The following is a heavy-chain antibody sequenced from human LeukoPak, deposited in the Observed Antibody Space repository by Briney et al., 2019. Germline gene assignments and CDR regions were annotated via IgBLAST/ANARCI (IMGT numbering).Heavy chain of an antibody. CDR3: ARWAYYDFWSGYYGDAFDI. CDR2: IYYSGST. Sequence: SETLSLTCTVSGGSISSYYWSWIRQPPGKGLEWIGYIYYSGSTNYNPSLKSRVTISVDTSKNQFSLKLSSVTAADTAVYYCARWAYYDFWSGYYGDAFDIWGQGTMVTVSS. CDR1: GGSISSYY. D-gene: IGHD3-3*01. J-gene: IGHJ3*02. V-gene: IGHV4-59*01.